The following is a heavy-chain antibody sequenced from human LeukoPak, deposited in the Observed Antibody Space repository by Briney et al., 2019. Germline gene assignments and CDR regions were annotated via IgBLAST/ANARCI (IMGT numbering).Heavy chain of an antibody. CDR2: IYYSGST. Sequence: SQTLSLTXTVSGGSIGSGDYYWSWISQPPGKGLEWIGYIYYSGSTYYNPSLKSRVTISVDTSKNQFSLKLSSVTAADTAVYYCARGTVGAIVYWGQGTLVTVSS. CDR3: ARGTVGAIVY. V-gene: IGHV4-30-4*08. D-gene: IGHD1-26*01. J-gene: IGHJ4*02. CDR1: GGSIGSGDYY.